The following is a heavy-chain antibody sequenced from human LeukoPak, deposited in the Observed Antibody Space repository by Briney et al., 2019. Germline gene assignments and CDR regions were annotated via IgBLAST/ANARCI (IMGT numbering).Heavy chain of an antibody. D-gene: IGHD3-3*01. J-gene: IGHJ5*02. CDR3: AREGDYDFWSGPWDWFDP. CDR2: IYTSGST. Sequence: SETLSLTCTVSGGSISSYDWSWIRQPAGKGLEWIGRIYTSGSTNYNPSLKSRVTISVDKSKNQFSLKLSSVPAADTAVYYCAREGDYDFWSGPWDWFDPWGQGTLVTVSS. V-gene: IGHV4-4*07. CDR1: GGSISSYD.